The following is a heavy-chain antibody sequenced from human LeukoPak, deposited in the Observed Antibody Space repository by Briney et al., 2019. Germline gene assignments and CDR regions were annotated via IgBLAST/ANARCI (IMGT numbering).Heavy chain of an antibody. D-gene: IGHD3-9*01. CDR1: VYTFELYA. J-gene: IGHJ4*02. V-gene: IGHV3-9*01. Sequence: GVSLRLSCGASVYTFELYAMQGVREAPGKALEWVSGISWKSGSIGYADTVKGRFAISRDNSQNSLYLQMNSLRAEDTALYYCAKENSYYDILTGYYIERPLYFADWGQGTLVTVYS. CDR3: AKENSYYDILTGYYIERPLYFAD. CDR2: ISWKSGSI.